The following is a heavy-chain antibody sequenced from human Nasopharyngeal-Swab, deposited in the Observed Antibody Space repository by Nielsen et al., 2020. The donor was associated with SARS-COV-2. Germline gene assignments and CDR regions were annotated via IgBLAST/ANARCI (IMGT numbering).Heavy chain of an antibody. J-gene: IGHJ4*02. V-gene: IGHV3-21*01. D-gene: IGHD5-24*01. Sequence: GGSLRLSCAASGFTFSSYSMNWVRQAPGKGLEWVSSISSSSSYIYYADSVKGRFTISRDNAKNSLYLQMNSLRAEDTAVYYCARVAEMATILGRIDYWGQGTLVTVSS. CDR1: GFTFSSYS. CDR3: ARVAEMATILGRIDY. CDR2: ISSSSSYI.